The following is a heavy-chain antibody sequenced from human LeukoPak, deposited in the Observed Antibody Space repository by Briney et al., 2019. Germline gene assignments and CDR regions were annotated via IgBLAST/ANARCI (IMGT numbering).Heavy chain of an antibody. CDR1: GFTFSNPA. CDR3: AKGIYSSGWSYFDY. J-gene: IGHJ4*01. CDR2: LSGSGITT. V-gene: IGHV3-23*01. D-gene: IGHD6-19*01. Sequence: GGSLRLSCAASGFTFSNPAMSWVRQAPGKGLEWVSTLSGSGITTYYADSVKGRFTISRDNSKNALYLQMNSLRAEDTAVYYCAKGIYSSGWSYFDYWGHGTLVTVSS.